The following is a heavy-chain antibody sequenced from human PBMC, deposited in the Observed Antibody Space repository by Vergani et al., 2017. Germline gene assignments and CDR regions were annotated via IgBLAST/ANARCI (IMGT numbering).Heavy chain of an antibody. CDR2: IYYSGST. CDR3: ARHPHTYYYDSREAQ. Sequence: QLQLQESGPGLVKPSETLSLTCTVSGGSISSSSYYWGWIRQPPGKGLEWIGSIYYSGSTYYNPSLKSRVTISVDTSKNQFSLKLSSVTAADTAVYYCARHPHTYYYDSREAQWGQGTLVTVSS. D-gene: IGHD3-22*01. CDR1: GGSISSSSYY. V-gene: IGHV4-39*01. J-gene: IGHJ4*02.